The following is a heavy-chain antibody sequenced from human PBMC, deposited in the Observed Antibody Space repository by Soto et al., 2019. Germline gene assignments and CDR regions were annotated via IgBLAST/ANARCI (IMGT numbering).Heavy chain of an antibody. D-gene: IGHD3-3*01. CDR1: GGTISSFA. V-gene: IGHV1-69*01. Sequence: QVQLVQPGAEVKKPGSSVKVSCTTSGGTISSFAIHWVRQAPGQGLEWMGGIIPFDGTTNYAEKFQGRVTITADASTSTAYMDLSSLRSDDTAVYYCARSFTKSRRGGVAFDYWGQGTLLTVSP. CDR2: IIPFDGTT. J-gene: IGHJ4*02. CDR3: ARSFTKSRRGGVAFDY.